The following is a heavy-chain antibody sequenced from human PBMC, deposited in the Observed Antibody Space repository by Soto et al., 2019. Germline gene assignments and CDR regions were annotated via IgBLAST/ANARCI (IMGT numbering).Heavy chain of an antibody. V-gene: IGHV3-30*18. CDR2: ISYDGSNK. D-gene: IGHD3-22*01. Sequence: GGSLRLSCAASGFTFSSYGMHWVRQAPGKGLEWVAVISYDGSNKYYADSVKGRFTISRDNSKNTLYLQMNSLRAEDTAVYYCAKGTHDSSGYYYLVYYYYGMDVWGQGTTVTVSS. J-gene: IGHJ6*02. CDR3: AKGTHDSSGYYYLVYYYYGMDV. CDR1: GFTFSSYG.